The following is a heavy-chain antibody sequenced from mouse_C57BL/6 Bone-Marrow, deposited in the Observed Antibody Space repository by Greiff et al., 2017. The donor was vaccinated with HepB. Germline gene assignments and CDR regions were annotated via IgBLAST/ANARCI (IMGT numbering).Heavy chain of an antibody. CDR2: IDPENGDT. Sequence: EVQLQQSGAELVRPGASVKLSCTASGFNIKDDYMHWVKQRPEQGLEWIGWIDPENGDTEYASKFQGKATITADTSSNTAYLQLSSLTSEDTAVYYCTMYGLFAYWGQGTLVTVSA. D-gene: IGHD2-10*02. CDR3: TMYGLFAY. CDR1: GFNIKDDY. J-gene: IGHJ3*01. V-gene: IGHV14-4*01.